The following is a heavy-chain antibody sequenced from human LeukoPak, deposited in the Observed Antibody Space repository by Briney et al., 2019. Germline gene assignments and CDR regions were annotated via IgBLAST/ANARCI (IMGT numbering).Heavy chain of an antibody. J-gene: IGHJ5*02. Sequence: PGGSLRLSCAASGFTFSSYSMNWVRQAPGKGLEWVSSISSSSSYIYYADSVKGRFTISRDNAKNSLYLQMNSLRAEDTAVYYCARDAYMAGMNWFDPWGQGTLVTVSS. V-gene: IGHV3-21*01. CDR2: ISSSSSYI. CDR3: ARDAYMAGMNWFDP. D-gene: IGHD2-2*02. CDR1: GFTFSSYS.